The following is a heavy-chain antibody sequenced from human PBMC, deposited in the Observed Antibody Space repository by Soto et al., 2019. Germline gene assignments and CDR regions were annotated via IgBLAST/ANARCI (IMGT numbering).Heavy chain of an antibody. CDR1: GFTFTSSA. D-gene: IGHD2-15*01. CDR2: IVVGSGNT. J-gene: IGHJ6*02. V-gene: IGHV1-58*01. CDR3: AADHGGYSNYYGMDV. Sequence: SVKVSCKASGFTFTSSAVQWVRQARGQRLEWIGWIVVGSGNTNYAQKFQERVTITRDMSTSTAYMELSSLRSEDTAVYYCAADHGGYSNYYGMDVWGQGTTVTVSS.